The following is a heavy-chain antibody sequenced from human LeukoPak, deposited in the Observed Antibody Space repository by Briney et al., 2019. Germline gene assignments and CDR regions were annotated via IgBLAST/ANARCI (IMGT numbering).Heavy chain of an antibody. CDR2: ISPSGDYT. CDR3: ARDNSGWSVDY. J-gene: IGHJ4*02. CDR1: GYTFSSYY. D-gene: IGHD6-19*01. Sequence: ASVKVSCKASGYTFSSYYMHWVRQAPGKGLEWMGIISPSGDYTRYAQKLQGRVSMTLETSTSTVYMELNSLESEDTAMYYCARDNSGWSVDYWGQGTLVTVTS. V-gene: IGHV1-46*04.